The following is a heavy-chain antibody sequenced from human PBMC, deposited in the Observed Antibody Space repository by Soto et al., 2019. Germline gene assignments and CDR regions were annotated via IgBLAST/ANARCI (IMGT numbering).Heavy chain of an antibody. CDR3: ARGTYGYSGYDPGFDP. V-gene: IGHV4-61*01. CDR1: GGSVSSGSYY. J-gene: IGHJ5*02. CDR2: IYYSGST. Sequence: SETLSLTCTVSGGSVSSGSYYWSWIRQPPGKGLEWIGYIYYSGSTNYNPSLKSRVTISVDTSKNQFSLKLSSVTAADTAVYYCARGTYGYSGYDPGFDPWGQGTLVTVSS. D-gene: IGHD5-12*01.